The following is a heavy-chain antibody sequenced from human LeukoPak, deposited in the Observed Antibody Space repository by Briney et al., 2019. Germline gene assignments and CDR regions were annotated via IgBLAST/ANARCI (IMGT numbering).Heavy chain of an antibody. D-gene: IGHD4-17*01. CDR3: ARHYGDPEVYYYYNYMDV. V-gene: IGHV4-39*01. Sequence: SETLSLTCTVSGGSISSRSCDWGGIRQPPGKGRECIGNIYYSGSTDYTRSLNTRATITLDTTKSQFSLKLSSVTGADTAVYYCARHYGDPEVYYYYNYMDVWGKGTTVTVPS. CDR1: GGSISSRSCD. CDR2: IYYSGST. J-gene: IGHJ6*03.